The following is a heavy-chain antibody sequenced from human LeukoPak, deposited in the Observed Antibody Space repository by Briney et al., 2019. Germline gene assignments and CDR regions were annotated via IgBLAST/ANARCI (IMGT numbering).Heavy chain of an antibody. CDR1: GFTFSSYA. J-gene: IGHJ6*02. CDR3: ARDEEAPLDGLDV. V-gene: IGHV3-23*01. Sequence: GGSLRLSCAASGFTFSSYAMSWVRQAPGKGLEWVSVISGSGGSTNYADSVKGRFTISRDNAKNSLYLQMNSLRAEDTAVYYCARDEEAPLDGLDVWGQGTTVTVSS. CDR2: ISGSGGST.